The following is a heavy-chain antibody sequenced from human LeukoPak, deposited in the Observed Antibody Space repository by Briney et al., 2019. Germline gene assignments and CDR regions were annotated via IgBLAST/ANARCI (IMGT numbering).Heavy chain of an antibody. CDR1: GGSISSYY. D-gene: IGHD6-19*01. CDR2: IYYSGST. J-gene: IGHJ4*02. CDR3: ARGRIGYSSGWTDY. Sequence: PSETLSVTCTVSGGSISSYYWSWIRQPPGKGLEWIGYIYYSGSTNYNPSLKSRVTISVDTSKNQFSLKLSSVTAADTAVYYCARGRIGYSSGWTDYWGQGTLVTVSS. V-gene: IGHV4-59*01.